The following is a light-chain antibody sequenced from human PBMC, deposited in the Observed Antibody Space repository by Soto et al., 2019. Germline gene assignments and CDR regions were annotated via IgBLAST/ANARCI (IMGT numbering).Light chain of an antibody. V-gene: IGKV3-15*01. Sequence: EIVMTQSPATLSLSPGERAALSCRASQSINSELAWYQQKTGQPPRLLLYGASTRATGGPARFTGSEAGSEFTLTISGLQSEDFAVYYCQQGHNWPLTFGQGTRLEI. CDR3: QQGHNWPLT. CDR2: GAS. CDR1: QSINSE. J-gene: IGKJ2*01.